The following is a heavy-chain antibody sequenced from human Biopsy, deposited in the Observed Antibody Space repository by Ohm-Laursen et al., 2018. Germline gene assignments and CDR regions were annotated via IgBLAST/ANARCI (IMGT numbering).Heavy chain of an antibody. CDR1: GGTFTNHA. CDR3: ARFPLGAYDDSGSYRAVEHWYFDL. Sequence: GASVKVSCKASGGTFTNHAVGWVRQAPGQGLEWVGSSIPLFNTANYADKFQGRVTLTADKSTTTAYMELGSLRSEDTAIYYCARFPLGAYDDSGSYRAVEHWYFDLWGRGTLVTVSS. D-gene: IGHD3-22*01. CDR2: SIPLFNTA. V-gene: IGHV1-69*06. J-gene: IGHJ2*01.